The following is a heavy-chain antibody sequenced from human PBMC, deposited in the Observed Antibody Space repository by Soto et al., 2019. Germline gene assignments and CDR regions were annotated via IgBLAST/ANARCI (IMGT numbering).Heavy chain of an antibody. Sequence: QLQLQESGPGLVKPSETLSLTCTVSGGSISSSSYYWGWIRQPPGKGLEWIGSIYYSGSTYYNPSLKSRVTIPVDTSKNQFALKLSSVTAADTAVYYCARHTPAISISDHWCQGTLVTVSS. CDR1: GGSISSSSYY. CDR2: IYYSGST. V-gene: IGHV4-39*01. D-gene: IGHD2-15*01. CDR3: ARHTPAISISDH. J-gene: IGHJ4*02.